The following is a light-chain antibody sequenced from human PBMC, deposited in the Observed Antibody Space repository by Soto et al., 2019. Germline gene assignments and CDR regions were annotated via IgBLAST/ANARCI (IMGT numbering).Light chain of an antibody. J-gene: IGKJ5*01. V-gene: IGKV1-5*01. Sequence: DIQMTQSPSTLCASVGDRVTITCRASQSISSWLAWYQQKPGKAPKLLIYAASTLESGVPSRFSATVSGTEFSLTITSLQPEDFATYYCQQLFDSPITFGQGTRLEIK. CDR1: QSISSW. CDR2: AAS. CDR3: QQLFDSPIT.